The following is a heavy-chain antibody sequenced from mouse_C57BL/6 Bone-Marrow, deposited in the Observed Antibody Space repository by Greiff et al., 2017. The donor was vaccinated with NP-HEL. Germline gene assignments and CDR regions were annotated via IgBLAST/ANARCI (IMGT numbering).Heavy chain of an antibody. CDR2: ISNLAYSI. Sequence: EVQRVESGGGLVQPGGSLKLSCVASGFTFSDYGMAWVRQAPRKGPEWVAFISNLAYSIYYADTVTGRFTISRENAKNTLYLEMSSLRSEDTAMYYCARRGYFDVWGTGTTVTVSS. CDR1: GFTFSDYG. V-gene: IGHV5-15*04. J-gene: IGHJ1*03. CDR3: ARRGYFDV.